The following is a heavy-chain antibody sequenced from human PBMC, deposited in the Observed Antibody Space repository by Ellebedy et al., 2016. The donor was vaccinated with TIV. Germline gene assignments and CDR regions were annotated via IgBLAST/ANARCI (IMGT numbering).Heavy chain of an antibody. V-gene: IGHV3-23*01. CDR1: GFTFSSYA. CDR2: ISGSGGST. D-gene: IGHD6-13*01. J-gene: IGHJ5*02. CDR3: AKSSSWTTDT. Sequence: GESLKISXAASGFTFSSYAMSWVRQAPGKGLEWVSAISGSGGSTYYADSVKGRFTISRDNSKNTLYLQMNSLRAEDTAVYYCAKSSSWTTDTWGQGTLVTVSS.